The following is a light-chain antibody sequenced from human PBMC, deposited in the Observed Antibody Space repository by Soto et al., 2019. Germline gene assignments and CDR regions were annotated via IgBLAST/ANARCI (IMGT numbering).Light chain of an antibody. CDR3: QQTSDIPYT. V-gene: IGKV1-39*01. CDR2: GAS. CDR1: QSITTF. Sequence: DIQMTQSPSSLSASVGDRVTISCRASQSITTFLNWYQQKPGNAPNLLIYGASSLQSGVPSRFSGSGSGTDFALTISSLHPEDSATYYCQQTSDIPYTFGQGTKVDIK. J-gene: IGKJ2*01.